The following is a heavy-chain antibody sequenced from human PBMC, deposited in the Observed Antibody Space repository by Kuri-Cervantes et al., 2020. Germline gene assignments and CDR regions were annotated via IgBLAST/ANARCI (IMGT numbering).Heavy chain of an antibody. CDR3: SRASRAVTAWI. J-gene: IGHJ4*02. CDR1: GFTFSSYS. Sequence: GESLKISCAASGFTFSSYSMNWVRQAPGKGLEWVSYISSSSSTIYYADSVKGRFTISRDNAKNSLYLQVNSLRAEDTAVYYCSRASRAVTAWIWGQGTLVTVSS. D-gene: IGHD2-21*02. V-gene: IGHV3-48*04. CDR2: ISSSSSTI.